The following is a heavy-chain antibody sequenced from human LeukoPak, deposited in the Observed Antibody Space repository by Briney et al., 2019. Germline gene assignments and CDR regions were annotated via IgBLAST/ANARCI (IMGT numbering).Heavy chain of an antibody. CDR3: ARDVSIAARGEIDY. CDR1: GFTFDDYA. CDR2: ISWNSGSI. Sequence: GGSLRLSCAASGFTFDDYAMRWVRQAPGKGLEWVSGISWNSGSIGYADSVKGRFTISRDNAKNSLYLQMNSLRAEDTALYYCARDVSIAARGEIDYWGQGTLVTVSS. D-gene: IGHD6-6*01. J-gene: IGHJ4*02. V-gene: IGHV3-9*01.